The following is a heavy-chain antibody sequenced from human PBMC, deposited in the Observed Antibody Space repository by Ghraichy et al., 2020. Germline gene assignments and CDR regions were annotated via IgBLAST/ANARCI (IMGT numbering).Heavy chain of an antibody. V-gene: IGHV3-21*01. Sequence: LSITCAASGFTFTNCAMNWVRQAPGMGLEWVSSISPTSGYIFYAASAKGRFTISRDNDKNQLYLQMNSLRAEDTAVYYCASGVRERGFDYWGQGTLVTVSS. D-gene: IGHD3-16*01. CDR1: GFTFTNCA. CDR2: ISPTSGYI. J-gene: IGHJ4*02. CDR3: ASGVRERGFDY.